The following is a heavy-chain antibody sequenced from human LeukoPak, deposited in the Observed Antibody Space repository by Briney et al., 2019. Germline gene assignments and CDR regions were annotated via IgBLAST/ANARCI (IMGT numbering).Heavy chain of an antibody. V-gene: IGHV4-39*07. CDR3: ARDLGGYPFFMDV. CDR2: VDQTGSP. J-gene: IGHJ6*03. CDR1: GGSLRSDRHN. D-gene: IGHD2-15*01. Sequence: AETLSLTCSVSGGSLRSDRHNWAWVRQSADKGLEHIGSVDQTGSPYYNPPLKSRVTISVDTSNKQFSLNPTSVTAADTAVYYCARDLGGYPFFMDVWGKGITVTVSS.